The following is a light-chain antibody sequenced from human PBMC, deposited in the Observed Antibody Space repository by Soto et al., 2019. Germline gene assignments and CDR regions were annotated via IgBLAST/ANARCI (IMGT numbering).Light chain of an antibody. V-gene: IGKV1-39*01. CDR1: QSVSSY. J-gene: IGKJ1*01. CDR2: AAS. CDR3: QQSHSTPRT. Sequence: DIQMTQSPSSLSASVGDRVTITCRASQSVSSYLNWYQQKPGKAPRSLIFAASNLQSGVPTRFSGSGSGTDFTLTISSLQPEDFATYYCQQSHSTPRTFGQGTKVDIK.